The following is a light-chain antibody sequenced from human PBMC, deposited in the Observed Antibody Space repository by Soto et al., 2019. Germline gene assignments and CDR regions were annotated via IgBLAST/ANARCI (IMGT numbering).Light chain of an antibody. CDR1: SSNIGSNT. CDR2: NSY. J-gene: IGLJ1*01. V-gene: IGLV1-44*01. Sequence: QSVLTQPPSASGTPGQRVTISCSGSSSNIGSNTVNWYQQLPGTFPNLLIYNSYQRPSGVPDRFSGSKSGTSASLAISVLQSEDEADYYCAAWDASLNGYVFGAGTKVTVL. CDR3: AAWDASLNGYV.